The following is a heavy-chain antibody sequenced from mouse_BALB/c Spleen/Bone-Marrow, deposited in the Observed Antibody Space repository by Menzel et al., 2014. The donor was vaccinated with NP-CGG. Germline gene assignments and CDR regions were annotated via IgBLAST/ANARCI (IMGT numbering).Heavy chain of an antibody. J-gene: IGHJ3*01. V-gene: IGHV1-55*01. CDR3: ARFSQLGLLAY. Sequence: LQQSGAELVKPGTSVKLSCKASGYNFTSYWINWVKLRPGQGLEWIGDIYPGSGSTNYNEKFKSKATLTVDTSSSXAYMQLSSLASEDSALYYCARFSQLGLLAYWGQGTLVTVSA. D-gene: IGHD3-1*01. CDR1: GYNFTSYW. CDR2: IYPGSGST.